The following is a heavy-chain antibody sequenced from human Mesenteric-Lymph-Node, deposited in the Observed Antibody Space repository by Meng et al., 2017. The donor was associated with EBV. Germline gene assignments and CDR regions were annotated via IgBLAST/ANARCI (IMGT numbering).Heavy chain of an antibody. J-gene: IGHJ5*02. CDR1: GYTFTDYP. V-gene: IGHV7-4-1*02. CDR2: INTNIANP. D-gene: IGHD2-2*01. Sequence: QVQLVQSGSELKRPGASVKVSCKTSGYTFTDYPINWLRQAPGQGLEWMGWINTNIANPTYAQGFTGRFVFSLDTSVNTAYLQITNLKPEDTAVYYCTRFTPAIMGGDWFDPWGQGTLVTVSS. CDR3: TRFTPAIMGGDWFDP.